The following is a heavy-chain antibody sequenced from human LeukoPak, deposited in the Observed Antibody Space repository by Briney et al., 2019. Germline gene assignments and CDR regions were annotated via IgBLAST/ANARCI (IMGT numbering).Heavy chain of an antibody. CDR2: ISAYNGNT. D-gene: IGHD2-2*02. J-gene: IGHJ4*02. V-gene: IGHV1-18*01. CDR3: ASSSYCSSTSCNMGVY. Sequence: ASVKVSCKASGYTFTSYGISWVRQAPGQGLEWMGLISAYNGNTNYAQKLQGRVTMTTDTSTSTAYMELRSLRSDDTAVYYCASSSYCSSTSCNMGVYWGQGTLVTVSS. CDR1: GYTFTSYG.